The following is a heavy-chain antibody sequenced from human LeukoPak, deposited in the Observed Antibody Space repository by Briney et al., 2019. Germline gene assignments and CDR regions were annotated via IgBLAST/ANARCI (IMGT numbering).Heavy chain of an antibody. V-gene: IGHV3-7*01. CDR1: GFTFSSYW. J-gene: IGHJ6*02. CDR3: AREPRIAVAGGYYYGMDV. CDR2: IKQDGSEK. Sequence: GGFLRLSCAASGFTFSSYWMSWVRQAPGKGLEWVANIKQDGSEKYYVDSVKGRFTISRDNAKNSLYLQMNSLRAEDTAVHYCAREPRIAVAGGYYYGMDVWGQGTTVTVSS. D-gene: IGHD6-19*01.